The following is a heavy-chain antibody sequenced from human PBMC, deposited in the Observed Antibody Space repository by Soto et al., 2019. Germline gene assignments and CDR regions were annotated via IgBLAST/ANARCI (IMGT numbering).Heavy chain of an antibody. CDR2: IYWDDDK. CDR3: AHRLSCSSTSCYAGMYYFDY. J-gene: IGHJ4*02. V-gene: IGHV2-5*02. D-gene: IGHD2-2*01. Sequence: SGPTLVNPTQTLTLTCTFSGFSLSTSGVGVGWIRQPPGKALEWLALIYWDDDKRYSPSLKSRLTITKDTSKNQVVLTMTNMDPVDTATYYCAHRLSCSSTSCYAGMYYFDYWGQGTLVTVSS. CDR1: GFSLSTSGVG.